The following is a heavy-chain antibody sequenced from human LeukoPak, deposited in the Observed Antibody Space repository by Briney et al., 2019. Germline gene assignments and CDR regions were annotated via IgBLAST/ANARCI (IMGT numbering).Heavy chain of an antibody. Sequence: ASVKVSCKASGGTFSSYAISWVRQAPGQGLEWMGGIIPIFGTANYAQKFQGRVTITADESTSTAYMELSGLRSEDTAVYYCAVEDCSSTSCRPLDYWGQGTLVTVSS. CDR3: AVEDCSSTSCRPLDY. D-gene: IGHD2-2*01. J-gene: IGHJ4*02. CDR1: GGTFSSYA. CDR2: IIPIFGTA. V-gene: IGHV1-69*13.